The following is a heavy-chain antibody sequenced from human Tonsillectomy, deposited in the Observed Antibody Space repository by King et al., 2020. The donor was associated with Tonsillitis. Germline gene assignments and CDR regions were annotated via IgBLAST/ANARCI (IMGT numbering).Heavy chain of an antibody. V-gene: IGHV4-59*01. D-gene: IGHD3-10*01. Sequence: VQLQESGPGLVKPSETLSLTCTVSGGSISSYYWSWIRQPPGKGLEWIGYIYYSGSTNYNPSLQSRVTISVDTSKNQFSLKLSSVTAADTAVYYCARARRGRSFGYWGQGTLVTVSS. CDR3: ARARRGRSFGY. CDR1: GGSISSYY. J-gene: IGHJ4*02. CDR2: IYYSGST.